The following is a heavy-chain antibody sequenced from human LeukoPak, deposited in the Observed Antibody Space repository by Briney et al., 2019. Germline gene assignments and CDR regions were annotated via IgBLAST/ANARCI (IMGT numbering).Heavy chain of an antibody. D-gene: IGHD3-10*01. CDR3: ARANDRGSGQWDV. CDR2: ISSSSSYI. V-gene: IGHV3-21*01. Sequence: GGSLRLSCAAPGFTFSSYSMNWVRQAPGKGLEWVSSISSSSSYIYYADSVKGRFTISRDNAKNSLYLQMNSLRAEDTAVYYCARANDRGSGQWDVWGKGTTVTISS. J-gene: IGHJ6*04. CDR1: GFTFSSYS.